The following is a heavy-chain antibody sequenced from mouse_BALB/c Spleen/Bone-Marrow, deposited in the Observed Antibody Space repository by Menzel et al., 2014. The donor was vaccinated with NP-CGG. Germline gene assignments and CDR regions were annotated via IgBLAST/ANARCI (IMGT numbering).Heavy chain of an antibody. D-gene: IGHD6-1*01. V-gene: IGHV7-3*02. Sequence: EVHLVESGGGLVQPGGSLRLSCTTSGFTFTNYFMTWVRQPPGKALERLGFIRNKANGYTTEYNPSVKGRFTISRDNSQGIFYLQMNTLRAEDSAIYYCARDYNGYFDFWGQGTTLTVSS. CDR1: GFTFTNYF. CDR2: IRNKANGYTT. CDR3: ARDYNGYFDF. J-gene: IGHJ2*01.